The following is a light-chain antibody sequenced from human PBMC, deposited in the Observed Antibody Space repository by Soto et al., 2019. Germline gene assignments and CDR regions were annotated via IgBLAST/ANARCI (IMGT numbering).Light chain of an antibody. Sequence: EIVMTQSPATLSVSPGERATLSCRASQSVNNNLAWYHQKPGQPPSLLIYGASTRATGIPARFSGSGSGTEFTLTISSLQSEDFAVYYCQQYNNWPRTFGQGTKLEIK. CDR3: QQYNNWPRT. V-gene: IGKV3-15*01. CDR2: GAS. J-gene: IGKJ2*02. CDR1: QSVNNN.